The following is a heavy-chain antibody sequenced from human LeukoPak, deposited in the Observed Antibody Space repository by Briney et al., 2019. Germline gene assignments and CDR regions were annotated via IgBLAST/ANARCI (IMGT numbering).Heavy chain of an antibody. D-gene: IGHD1/OR15-1a*01. J-gene: IGHJ4*02. CDR2: SSGNGGST. V-gene: IGHV3-23*01. Sequence: GGSLRLSCGASGFTFSNYAMSWVRQAPGKGLEWVSTSSGNGGSTYYGDSVRGRFTISRDNVKNTLHLQMSSLRAEDTAVYYCARDSNWNNGGFDYWGQGTLVTVSA. CDR1: GFTFSNYA. CDR3: ARDSNWNNGGFDY.